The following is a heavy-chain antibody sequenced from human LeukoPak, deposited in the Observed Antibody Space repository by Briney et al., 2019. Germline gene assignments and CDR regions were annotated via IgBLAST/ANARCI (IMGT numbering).Heavy chain of an antibody. Sequence: GGSLRLSCAASGFTFSSYAMSWVRQAPGKGLEWVSAISGSGGSTYYADSVKGRFTISRDNPKNTLYLQMNSLRAEDTAVYYCAKAGYYDSSGYYHSGYFDYWGQGTLVTVSS. CDR1: GFTFSSYA. CDR3: AKAGYYDSSGYYHSGYFDY. J-gene: IGHJ4*02. D-gene: IGHD3-22*01. CDR2: ISGSGGST. V-gene: IGHV3-23*01.